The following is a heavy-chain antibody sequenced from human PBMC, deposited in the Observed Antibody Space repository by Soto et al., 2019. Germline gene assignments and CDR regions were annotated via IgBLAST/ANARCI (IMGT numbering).Heavy chain of an antibody. CDR1: GGSINTYY. CDR3: AKNSCGGGCPRYYFDF. CDR2: ISYSGNA. Sequence: SETLSLTCNVSGGSINTYYWSWIRQPPGKGLEWIGYISYSGNANSNPSLKSRVTIAVDTSKNQFSLKLNSVTAADTAIYFCAKNSCGGGCPRYYFDFWSQGTLVTSPQ. J-gene: IGHJ4*02. D-gene: IGHD2-21*02. V-gene: IGHV4-59*03.